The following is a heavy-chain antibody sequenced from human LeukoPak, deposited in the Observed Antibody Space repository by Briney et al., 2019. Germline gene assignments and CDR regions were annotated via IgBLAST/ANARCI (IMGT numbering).Heavy chain of an antibody. D-gene: IGHD5-12*01. Sequence: PGGSLRDSCAASGFTFSSSSMHSVRQAPGEGLEYVSPISPEGGSTYYANSVRGRFTVPIHNSKNTLYLQMGSLRVEDMAVYYCARSLSGYSSYVVNDQYDFWGQGTLV. J-gene: IGHJ4*02. CDR1: GFTFSSSS. V-gene: IGHV3-64*01. CDR3: ARSLSGYSSYVVNDQYDF. CDR2: ISPEGGST.